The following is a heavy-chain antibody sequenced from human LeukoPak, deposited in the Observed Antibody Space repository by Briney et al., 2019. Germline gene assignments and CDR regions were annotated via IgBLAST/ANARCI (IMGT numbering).Heavy chain of an antibody. V-gene: IGHV5-51*01. CDR2: IYPGDSDT. J-gene: IGHJ4*02. D-gene: IGHD3-22*01. Sequence: GESLKISCKGSGYSFTSYWIGWVRQMPGKGLEWMGIIYPGDSDTRYSPSFQGQVTISADKSISTAYLQWSSLKASDTAMYYCARLGASSGYHYYFDYWGQGTLVTVSS. CDR1: GYSFTSYW. CDR3: ARLGASSGYHYYFDY.